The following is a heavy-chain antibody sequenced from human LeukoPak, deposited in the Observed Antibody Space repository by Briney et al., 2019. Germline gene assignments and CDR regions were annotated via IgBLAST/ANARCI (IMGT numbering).Heavy chain of an antibody. CDR2: IYSGGNT. D-gene: IGHD3-22*01. J-gene: IGHJ4*02. CDR3: PGQLGDSGHFY. Sequence: GGSLRLSCAPSGFTVCSNYIRWVSQAPGKGLEWVSIIYSGGNTAYADSVKDRFTISRDNFKNTLYLQMNSLRAEDTAVYYCPGQLGDSGHFYWGQTTLVTVSS. CDR1: GFTVCSNY. V-gene: IGHV3-66*04.